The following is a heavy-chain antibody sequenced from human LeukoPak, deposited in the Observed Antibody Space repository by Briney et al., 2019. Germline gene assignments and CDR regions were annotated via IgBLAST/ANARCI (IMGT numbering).Heavy chain of an antibody. CDR3: ARVRSGGMDV. CDR1: GGSISSSY. J-gene: IGHJ6*02. CDR2: IYYSGST. V-gene: IGHV4-59*12. D-gene: IGHD3-16*02. Sequence: SETLSLTCTVSGGSISSSYWGWIRQPPGKGLEWIGYIYYSGSTNYNPSLKSRVTISVDRSKNQFSLKLSSVTAADTAVYYCARVRSGGMDVWGQGTTVTVSS.